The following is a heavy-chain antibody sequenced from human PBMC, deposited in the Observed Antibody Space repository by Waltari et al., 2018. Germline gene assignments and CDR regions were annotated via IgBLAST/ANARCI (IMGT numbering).Heavy chain of an antibody. J-gene: IGHJ4*02. D-gene: IGHD4-4*01. Sequence: QVQLQQWGAGLFKPSGTLSLTCAVDGGSLSGYFWRGIGQPPGEGLEWVAETNQSGSPNYYPSLKSPVSLAVDTSHRQLALKLSSVTAADTAGYYCAGSYSNYIKGIFSGTWPWGQGTLVTVST. CDR1: GGSLSGYF. CDR3: AGSYSNYIKGIFSGTWP. V-gene: IGHV4-34*02. CDR2: TNQSGSP.